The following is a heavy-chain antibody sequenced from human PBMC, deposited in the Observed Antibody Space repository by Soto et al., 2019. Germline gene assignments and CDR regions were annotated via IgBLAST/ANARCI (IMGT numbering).Heavy chain of an antibody. Sequence: PXESLRLSCAASGSTFSHAWMSGVRQVPGKGLEWVARVKSKAAGGTTDYAAPVKGRFTISRDDSKNTLYLQMNSLKTDDTAVYYCTTLGFDALGQGTLVTVSS. CDR2: VKSKAAGGTT. CDR1: GSTFSHAW. CDR3: TTLGFDA. J-gene: IGHJ5*02. V-gene: IGHV3-15*01.